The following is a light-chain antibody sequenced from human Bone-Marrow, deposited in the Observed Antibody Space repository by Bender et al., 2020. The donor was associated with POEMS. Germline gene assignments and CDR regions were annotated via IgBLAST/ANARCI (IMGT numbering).Light chain of an antibody. J-gene: IGLJ2*01. CDR3: SLYAGSNNFVV. CDR2: EVS. CDR1: SSDVGGYNY. Sequence: QSALTQPASVSGSPGQSITISCTGTSSDVGGYNYVSWYQQHPGKAPKLMISEVSNRPSGISNRFSGSKSGNTASLTVSGLQAEDEADYYCSLYAGSNNFVVFGGGTKLTVL. V-gene: IGLV2-14*01.